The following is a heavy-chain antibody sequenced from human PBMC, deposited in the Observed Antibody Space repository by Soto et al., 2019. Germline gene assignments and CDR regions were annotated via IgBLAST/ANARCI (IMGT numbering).Heavy chain of an antibody. V-gene: IGHV1-46*03. CDR2: INPSGGST. CDR3: ARVVSSSWYGLVVNWFDP. Sequence: ASVKVSCKASGGTFTSYYMHWVRQAPGQGLEWMGIINPSGGSTSYAQKFQGRVTMTRDTSTSTVYMELSSLRSEDTAVYYCARVVSSSWYGLVVNWFDPWGQGTLVTVSS. CDR1: GGTFTSYY. D-gene: IGHD6-13*01. J-gene: IGHJ5*02.